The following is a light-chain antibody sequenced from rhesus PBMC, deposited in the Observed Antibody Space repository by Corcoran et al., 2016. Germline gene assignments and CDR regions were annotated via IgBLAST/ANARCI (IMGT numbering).Light chain of an antibody. V-gene: IGKV3-40*03. CDR2: SAH. CDR3: QQYNDLMWT. J-gene: IGKJ1*01. CDR1: ESVGSY. Sequence: EIVMTQSPASLSLSPGETATLSCRATESVGSYLAWYHKRRRQAPKLLVHSAHFRATGTPDRFSGRGSSTECPLISSSLEPEDVGLYYCQQYNDLMWTFGHGTKVEIK.